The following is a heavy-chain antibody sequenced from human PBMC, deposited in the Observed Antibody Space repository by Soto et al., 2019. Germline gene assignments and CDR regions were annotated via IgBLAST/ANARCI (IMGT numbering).Heavy chain of an antibody. D-gene: IGHD3-22*01. V-gene: IGHV1-3*01. J-gene: IGHJ4*02. CDR3: ARGRYYYDSSGYPTPSDY. CDR2: INAGNGNT. CDR1: GYTFTSFA. Sequence: QVQLVQSGAEVKKPGASVKVSCKASGYTFTSFAMHWVRQAPGQRLEWMGWINAGNGNTKYSQKFQGRVTITRDTSASTAYTELSSLRSEDTAVYYCARGRYYYDSSGYPTPSDYWGQGTLVTVSS.